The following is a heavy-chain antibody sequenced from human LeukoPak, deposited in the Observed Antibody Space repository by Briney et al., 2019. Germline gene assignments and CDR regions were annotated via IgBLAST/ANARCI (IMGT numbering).Heavy chain of an antibody. J-gene: IGHJ4*02. Sequence: ASVKVSCKASGYTFTSYAMNWVRQAPGQGLEWMGIINPSGGSTTYAQKFQGRVTMTRDTSTSTVYMELSSLRSEDTAVFYCAREIGPRQLHLWGSAFDYWGQGTLVTVSS. D-gene: IGHD5-18*01. CDR2: INPSGGST. V-gene: IGHV1-46*01. CDR1: GYTFTSYA. CDR3: AREIGPRQLHLWGSAFDY.